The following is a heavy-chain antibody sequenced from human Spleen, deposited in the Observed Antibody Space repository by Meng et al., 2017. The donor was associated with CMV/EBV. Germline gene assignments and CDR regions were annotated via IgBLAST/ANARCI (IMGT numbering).Heavy chain of an antibody. J-gene: IGHJ5*02. CDR1: GFTFSSYG. V-gene: IGHV3-9*01. Sequence: GGSLRLSCAASGFTFSSYGMHWVRQAPGKGLEWVSGISWNSGSIGYADSVKGRFTISRDNVKNSLYLQMNSLRAEDTALYYCAKDERKYQLLFGWFDPWGQGTLVTVSS. D-gene: IGHD2-2*01. CDR3: AKDERKYQLLFGWFDP. CDR2: ISWNSGSI.